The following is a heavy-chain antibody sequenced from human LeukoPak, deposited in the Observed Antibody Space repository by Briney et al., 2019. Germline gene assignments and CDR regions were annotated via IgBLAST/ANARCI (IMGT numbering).Heavy chain of an antibody. V-gene: IGHV1-69*05. CDR3: ASSNLAYXGGDCYSXFDY. CDR1: GGTFSSYA. Sequence: GSSVKVSCKASGGTFSSYAISWVRQAPGQGLEWMGRIIPIFGTANYAQKFQGRVTITTDESTSTAYMELSSLRSEDTAVYYCASSNLAYXGGDCYSXFDYWGQGTLVTVSS. CDR2: IIPIFGTA. D-gene: IGHD2-21*02. J-gene: IGHJ4*02.